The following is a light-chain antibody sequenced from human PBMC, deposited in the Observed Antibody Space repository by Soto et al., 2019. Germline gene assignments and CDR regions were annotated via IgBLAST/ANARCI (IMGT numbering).Light chain of an antibody. CDR2: KAS. CDR3: QQYNSYSWT. J-gene: IGKJ1*01. CDR1: QSISSW. V-gene: IGKV1-5*03. Sequence: DIQLTQSPSTLSASVGDRVTITCRVGQSISSWLAWYQQKPGKAPKLLIYKASSLESGVPSRFSGSGSGTEFTLTISSLQPDAFATYYCQQYNSYSWTFGQGTKVEIK.